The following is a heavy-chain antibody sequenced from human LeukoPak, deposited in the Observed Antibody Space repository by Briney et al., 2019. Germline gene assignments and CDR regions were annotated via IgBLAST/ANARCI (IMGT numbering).Heavy chain of an antibody. CDR3: ARVDRPPYYDFWSGYGRVDY. Sequence: GGSLRLSCVVSGFTFSSSWMTWVRQAPGKGLEWVANIKQDGSEKYYVDSVKGRFTISRDNAKNSLYLQMNSLRAEDTAVYYCARVDRPPYYDFWSGYGRVDYWGQGTLVTVSS. D-gene: IGHD3-3*01. CDR2: IKQDGSEK. CDR1: GFTFSSSW. J-gene: IGHJ4*02. V-gene: IGHV3-7*01.